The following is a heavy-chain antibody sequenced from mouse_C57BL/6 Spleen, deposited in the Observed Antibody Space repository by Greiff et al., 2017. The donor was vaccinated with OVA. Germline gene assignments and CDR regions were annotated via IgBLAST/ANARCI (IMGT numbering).Heavy chain of an antibody. V-gene: IGHV3-6*01. CDR2: ISYDGSN. D-gene: IGHD1-1*01. Sequence: EVQRVESGPGLVKPSQSLSLTCSVTGYSITSGYYWNWIRQFPGNKLEWMCYISYDGSNNYNPSLKNRISITRDTSKNQFFLKLNSVTTEDTATYYCARDGGNYVVDYWGQGTTLTVSS. CDR3: ARDGGNYVVDY. J-gene: IGHJ2*01. CDR1: GYSITSGYY.